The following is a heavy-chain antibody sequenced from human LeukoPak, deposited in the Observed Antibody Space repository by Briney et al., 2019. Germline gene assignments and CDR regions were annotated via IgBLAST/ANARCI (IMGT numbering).Heavy chain of an antibody. Sequence: ASVKVSCKASGYTFTGYYMHWVRQAPGQGLEWMGWINPNSGGTNYAQKFQGRVTMTRDTSISTAYMELSRLRSDDTAVYYCARDLWNYSAFDIWGQGTMVTVSS. V-gene: IGHV1-2*02. D-gene: IGHD1-7*01. J-gene: IGHJ3*02. CDR3: ARDLWNYSAFDI. CDR1: GYTFTGYY. CDR2: INPNSGGT.